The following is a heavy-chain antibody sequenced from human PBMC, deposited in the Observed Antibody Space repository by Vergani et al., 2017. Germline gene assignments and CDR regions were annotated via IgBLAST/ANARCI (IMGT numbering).Heavy chain of an antibody. CDR1: GFTFSSYG. Sequence: VQLVESGGDVVQPGGSLRLSCAASGFTFSSYGMHWVRQAPGKGLEWVAFIRYDGSNKYYADSVKGRFTISRDNAKNSLFLEMNSLRFEDTAVYYCARERLLVWDFDQWGQGTLVTVSS. V-gene: IGHV3-30*02. D-gene: IGHD1-26*01. CDR3: ARERLLVWDFDQ. CDR2: IRYDGSNK. J-gene: IGHJ4*02.